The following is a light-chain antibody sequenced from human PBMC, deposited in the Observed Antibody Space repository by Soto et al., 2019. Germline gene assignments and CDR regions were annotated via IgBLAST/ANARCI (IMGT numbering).Light chain of an antibody. V-gene: IGKV1-9*01. J-gene: IGKJ4*01. CDR3: QQLSTYRST. CDR2: AAS. CDR1: QGIGSY. Sequence: DIQMTQSPSTLSASVGDRVTITCRASQGIGSYLAWYQQKPGEAPKLLTFAASTLQSGVPSRFSGSGSGTDFTLTISSLQAEDFATYYCQQLSTYRSTFGGGTKVDIK.